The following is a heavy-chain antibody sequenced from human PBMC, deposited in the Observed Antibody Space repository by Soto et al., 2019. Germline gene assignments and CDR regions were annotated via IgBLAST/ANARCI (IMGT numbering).Heavy chain of an antibody. V-gene: IGHV3-30*18. CDR3: AKGSYSGRYSDFDC. Sequence: GGSLRLSCAASGFTFSSYGMFWVRQAPGRGLEWVAFISYDGSNKCSDSVKGRFTISRDNSKNTLYLQMNSLRAEDTAVYYRAKGSYSGRYSDFDCWGQGTLVTVSS. J-gene: IGHJ4*02. CDR2: ISYDGSNK. CDR1: GFTFSSYG. D-gene: IGHD1-26*01.